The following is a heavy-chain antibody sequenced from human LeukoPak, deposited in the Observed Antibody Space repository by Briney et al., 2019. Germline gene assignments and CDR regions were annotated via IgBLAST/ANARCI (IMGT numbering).Heavy chain of an antibody. Sequence: GGSLRLSCAASGFTFSSYAMSWVRQAPGKGLEWVAVISYDGSNKYYADSVKGRFTISRDNSKNTLYLQMNSLRAEDTAVYYCAPSSLAAPDYWGQGTLVTVSS. CDR1: GFTFSSYA. V-gene: IGHV3-30*03. D-gene: IGHD6-6*01. CDR2: ISYDGSNK. CDR3: APSSLAAPDY. J-gene: IGHJ4*02.